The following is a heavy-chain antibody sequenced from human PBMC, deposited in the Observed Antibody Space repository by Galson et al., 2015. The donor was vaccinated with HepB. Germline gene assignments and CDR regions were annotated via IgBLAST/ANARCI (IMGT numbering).Heavy chain of an antibody. J-gene: IGHJ2*01. CDR2: LFYRGST. D-gene: IGHD3-9*01. CDR3: ATSSDYDILTGYSPYWYFDL. CDR1: GGSIGRNY. V-gene: IGHV4-59*08. Sequence: SETLSLTCTVFGGSIGRNYWSWIRQAPGKGLEWIGYLFYRGSTDYNPSLKDRVTISVDTSKNQFSLNLRSVTAADTAIYFCATSSDYDILTGYSPYWYFDLWGRGTLVTVSS.